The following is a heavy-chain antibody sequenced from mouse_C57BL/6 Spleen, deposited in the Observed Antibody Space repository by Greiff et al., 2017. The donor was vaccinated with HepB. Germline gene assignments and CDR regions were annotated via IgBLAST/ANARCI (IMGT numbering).Heavy chain of an antibody. J-gene: IGHJ3*01. CDR3: ARGYDYDGAWFAY. CDR1: GYSFTGYF. Sequence: VQLKESGPELVKPGDSVKISCKASGYSFTGYFMNWVMQSHGKSLEWIGRITPYNGDTFYNQKFKGKATLTVDKSSSTAHMELRSLTSEDSAVYYCARGYDYDGAWFAYWGQGTLVTVSA. CDR2: ITPYNGDT. V-gene: IGHV1-20*01. D-gene: IGHD2-4*01.